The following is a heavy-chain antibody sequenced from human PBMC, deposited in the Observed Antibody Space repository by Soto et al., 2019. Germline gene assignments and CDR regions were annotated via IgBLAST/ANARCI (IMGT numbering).Heavy chain of an antibody. V-gene: IGHV3-15*07. D-gene: IGHD3-10*01. CDR3: TTALNAILWVGESYQYGVEV. CDR1: GLTFSSGW. CDR2: IKSRTDGGTT. J-gene: IGHJ6*02. Sequence: EVQLVESGGGLVKPGESLRLSCVASGLTFSSGWMNWVRQASGKGLEWVGRIKSRTDGGTTDYAAPVKGRFTISRDDSKNKLYLQMKTLKTEDTAVYYCTTALNAILWVGESYQYGVEVWGQGTTVTVSS.